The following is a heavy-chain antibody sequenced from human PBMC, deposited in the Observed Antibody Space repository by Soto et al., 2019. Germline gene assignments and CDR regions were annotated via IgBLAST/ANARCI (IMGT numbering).Heavy chain of an antibody. D-gene: IGHD4-17*01. CDR1: GGSFSGYY. Sequence: SETLSLTCAVYGGSFSGYYWGWIRQPPGKGLEWIGEINHSGSTNYNPSLKSRVTILVDTSKNQFSLKLSSVTAADTAVYYCARGRRTLTYGDYGEQVNSDVDYWGQGTLVT. CDR2: INHSGST. J-gene: IGHJ4*02. V-gene: IGHV4-34*01. CDR3: ARGRRTLTYGDYGEQVNSDVDY.